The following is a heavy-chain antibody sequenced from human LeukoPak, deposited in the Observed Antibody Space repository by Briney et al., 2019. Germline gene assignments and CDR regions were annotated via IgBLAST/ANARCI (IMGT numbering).Heavy chain of an antibody. V-gene: IGHV3-74*01. J-gene: IGHJ4*02. CDR3: ARAGSGWYNSFDY. D-gene: IGHD6-19*01. CDR2: INSDGYST. Sequence: PGGSLRLSCAASGFTFSSYRMHWVRQDPGKGLVWVSRINSDGYSTKYADSVKGRFTISRDNGKNTLYLQMNSLRVEDTAVYYCARAGSGWYNSFDYWGQGTLVTVSS. CDR1: GFTFSSYR.